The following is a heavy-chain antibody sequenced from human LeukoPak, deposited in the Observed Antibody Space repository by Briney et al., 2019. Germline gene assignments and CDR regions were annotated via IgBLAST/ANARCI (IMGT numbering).Heavy chain of an antibody. CDR1: GYTFTSYG. Sequence: ASVKVSCKASGYTFTSYGISWVRQAPGQGLEWMGWISVYNGNTNYAQKLQGRVTMTTDTSTSTAYMELRSLRSDDTAVYYCATFSYYYDSSGGYYYYYGMDVWGQGTTVTVSS. D-gene: IGHD3-22*01. J-gene: IGHJ6*02. V-gene: IGHV1-18*01. CDR3: ATFSYYYDSSGGYYYYYGMDV. CDR2: ISVYNGNT.